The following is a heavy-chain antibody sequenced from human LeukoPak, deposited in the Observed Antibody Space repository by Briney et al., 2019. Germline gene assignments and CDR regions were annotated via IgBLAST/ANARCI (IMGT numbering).Heavy chain of an antibody. CDR1: GGSFSGYH. J-gene: IGHJ6*02. D-gene: IGHD2-2*01. CDR3: ARVIVPAASNYYYYGMDV. Sequence: SETLCLTCAVYGGSFSGYHWSWIRQPPGKGLEWVWEINVSGSTTYNPSLKSRVTTSVDTSKNQFSLKLSSVTAADTAVYYCARVIVPAASNYYYYGMDVWGQGTTVTVSS. CDR2: INVSGST. V-gene: IGHV4-34*01.